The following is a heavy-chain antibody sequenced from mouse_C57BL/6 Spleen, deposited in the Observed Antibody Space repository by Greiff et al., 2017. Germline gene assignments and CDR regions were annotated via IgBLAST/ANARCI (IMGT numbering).Heavy chain of an antibody. D-gene: IGHD4-1*01. J-gene: IGHJ2*01. CDR1: GFTFSSYT. Sequence: EVQVVESGGGLVKPGGSLKLSCAASGFTFSSYTMSWVRQTPEKRLEWVATISGGGGNTYYPDSVKGRFTISRDNAKNTLYLQMSSLRSEDTALYYCARQLGDFDYWGQGTTLTVSS. CDR3: ARQLGDFDY. V-gene: IGHV5-9*01. CDR2: ISGGGGNT.